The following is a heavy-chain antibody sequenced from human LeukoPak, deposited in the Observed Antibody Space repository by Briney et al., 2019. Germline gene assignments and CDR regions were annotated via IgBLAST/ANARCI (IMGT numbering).Heavy chain of an antibody. J-gene: IGHJ4*02. CDR1: GFTFSSYA. CDR3: ATLGVY. CDR2: ISYDGSNK. V-gene: IGHV3-30-3*01. D-gene: IGHD3-16*01. Sequence: QPGRSLRLSCAASGFTFSSYAMHWVRQAPGKRLEWVAVISYDGSNKYYADSVKGRFTISRDNSKNTLYLQMNSLRAEDTAVYYCATLGVYWGQGTLVTVSS.